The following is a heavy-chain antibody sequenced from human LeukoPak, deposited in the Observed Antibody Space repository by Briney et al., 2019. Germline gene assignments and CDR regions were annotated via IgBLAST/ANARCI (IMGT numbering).Heavy chain of an antibody. CDR2: IYHSGST. V-gene: IGHV4-38-2*01. CDR1: GYSISSGYY. Sequence: KPSETLSLTCAVSGYSISSGYYWGWIRQPPGKGLEWIGSIYHSGSTYYNPSLKSRVTISVDTSKNQFSLKLSSVTAPDTAVYYCARGRYGDYVDYWGQGTLVTVSS. CDR3: ARGRYGDYVDY. D-gene: IGHD4-17*01. J-gene: IGHJ4*02.